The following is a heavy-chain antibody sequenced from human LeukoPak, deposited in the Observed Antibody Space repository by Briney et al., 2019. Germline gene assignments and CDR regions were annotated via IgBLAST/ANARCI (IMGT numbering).Heavy chain of an antibody. J-gene: IGHJ4*02. V-gene: IGHV3-30*04. D-gene: IGHD3-10*01. CDR3: AKPRDYYGPFAY. CDR1: GFTFSSYA. CDR2: ISYDGSNK. Sequence: PGGSLRLSCAASGFTFSSYAMHWVRQAPGKGLEGVAVISYDGSNKYYADSVKGRFTISRDNSKNTLYLQMNSLRAEDTAVYYCAKPRDYYGPFAYWGQGTLVTVSS.